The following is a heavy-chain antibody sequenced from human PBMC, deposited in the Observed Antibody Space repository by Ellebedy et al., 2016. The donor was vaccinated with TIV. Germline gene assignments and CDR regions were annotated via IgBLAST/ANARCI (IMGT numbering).Heavy chain of an antibody. Sequence: GESLKISCTGSGYSFTSYWTGWVRQMPGKGLEWLGIIYPGDSDTRYSPSFQGQVTISADKSISTAYLQSSSLKASDTAMYYCARDSGLDYWGQGTLVTVSS. D-gene: IGHD1-14*01. J-gene: IGHJ4*02. CDR2: IYPGDSDT. CDR3: ARDSGLDY. CDR1: GYSFTSYW. V-gene: IGHV5-51*01.